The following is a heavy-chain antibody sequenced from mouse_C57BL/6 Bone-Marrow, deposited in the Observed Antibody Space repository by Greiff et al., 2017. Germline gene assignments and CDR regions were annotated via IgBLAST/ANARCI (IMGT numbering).Heavy chain of an antibody. V-gene: IGHV5-16*01. CDR2: INYDGSST. CDR3: ARAETAQATCGWFAY. Sequence: EVQLVESEGGLVQPGSSMKLSCTASGFTFSDYYMAWVRQVPEKGLEWVANINYDGSSTYYLDSLKSRFIISRDNAKNILYLQMSSLKSEDTATYYWARAETAQATCGWFAYWGQGTLVTVSA. J-gene: IGHJ3*01. CDR1: GFTFSDYY. D-gene: IGHD3-2*02.